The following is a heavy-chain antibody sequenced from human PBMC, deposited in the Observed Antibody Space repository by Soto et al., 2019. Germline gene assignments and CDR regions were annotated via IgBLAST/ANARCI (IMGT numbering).Heavy chain of an antibody. J-gene: IGHJ4*02. CDR2: IYYSGST. CDR1: GGSISSYY. D-gene: IGHD2-15*01. CDR3: ARDLGGSKWPESFDH. Sequence: PSETLSLTCSVSGGSISSYYWNWIRQPPGKGLEWIGYIYYSGSTNYNPSLESRVTMSVDTSKNHFSLNLSSVTAADTAVYYCARDLGGSKWPESFDHWGQGTLVTVSS. V-gene: IGHV4-59*01.